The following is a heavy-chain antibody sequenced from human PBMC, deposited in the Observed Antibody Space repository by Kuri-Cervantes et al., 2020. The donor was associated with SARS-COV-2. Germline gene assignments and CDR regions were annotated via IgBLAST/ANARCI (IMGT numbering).Heavy chain of an antibody. CDR1: GFTFSTYW. CDR2: INSDGSSR. Sequence: GGSRRLSCAASGFTFSTYWMHWVRQAPGKGLVWVSRINSDGSSRSYADSVKGRFTISRDNAKNTLFLQMNSLRAEDTAVYYCARDPITMRVLDYWGQGTLVTVSS. CDR3: ARDPITMRVLDY. V-gene: IGHV3-74*01. D-gene: IGHD3-22*01. J-gene: IGHJ4*02.